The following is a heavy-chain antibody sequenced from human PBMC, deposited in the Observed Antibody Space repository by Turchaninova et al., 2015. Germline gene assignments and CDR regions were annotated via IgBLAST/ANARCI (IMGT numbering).Heavy chain of an antibody. J-gene: IGHJ4*02. Sequence: QVQLQQWGAGLLKPSETLSLTCAVYGGSFSDYYWSWIRQPPGKGLDGIGEINPSGRNNYTTSLKSRVTISVDTAKNQFSLKLSSVTAADTAVYYCARTGTAAFDYWGQGTLVTVSS. CDR3: ARTGTAAFDY. V-gene: IGHV4-34*01. D-gene: IGHD6-13*01. CDR2: INPSGRN. CDR1: GGSFSDYY.